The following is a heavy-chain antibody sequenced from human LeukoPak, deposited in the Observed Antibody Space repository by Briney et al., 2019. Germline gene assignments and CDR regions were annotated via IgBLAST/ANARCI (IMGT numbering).Heavy chain of an antibody. CDR2: ISSSSSYI. J-gene: IGHJ3*02. CDR1: GFTFSSYS. V-gene: IGHV3-21*01. Sequence: GGSLRLSCAASGFTFSSYSMNWVRQAPGKGLEWVSSISSSSSYIYYADSVKGRFTISRDNAKNSLYLQMNSLRAEDTAVYYCARNRVDTAMVTNDAFDIWGQGTMVTVSS. CDR3: ARNRVDTAMVTNDAFDI. D-gene: IGHD5-18*01.